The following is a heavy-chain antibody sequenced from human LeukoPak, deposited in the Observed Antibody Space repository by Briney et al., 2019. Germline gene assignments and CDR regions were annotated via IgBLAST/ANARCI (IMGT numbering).Heavy chain of an antibody. CDR1: GYTFTGYY. D-gene: IGHD6-13*01. J-gene: IGHJ6*02. Sequence: ASVKVSCKASGYTFTGYYVHWVRQAPGQGLEWMGWINPNSGGTNYAQKFQGWVTMTRDTSISTAYMELSRLRSDDTAVYYCARDRAAAGTNFYYYYGMDVWGQGTTVTVSS. V-gene: IGHV1-2*04. CDR3: ARDRAAAGTNFYYYYGMDV. CDR2: INPNSGGT.